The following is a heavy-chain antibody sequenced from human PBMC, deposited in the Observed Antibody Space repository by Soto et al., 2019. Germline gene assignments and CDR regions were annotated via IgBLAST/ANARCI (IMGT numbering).Heavy chain of an antibody. CDR3: ARDRVSYYYGMDL. J-gene: IGHJ6*02. D-gene: IGHD6-6*01. CDR1: GFTFSSYS. V-gene: IGHV3-21*01. CDR2: ISSSSSYI. Sequence: EVPLVESGGGLVKPGGSLRLSCAASGFTFSSYSMNWVRQAPGKGLEWVSSISSSSSYIYYADSVKGRFTISRDNAKNSLYLQMDSLRAEDTAVYYCARDRVSYYYGMDLWGQGTTVTVSS.